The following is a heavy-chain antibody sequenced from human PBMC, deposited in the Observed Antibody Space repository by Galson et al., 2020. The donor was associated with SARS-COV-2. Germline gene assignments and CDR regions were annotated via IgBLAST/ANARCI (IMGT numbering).Heavy chain of an antibody. Sequence: ASVKVSCKGSGYTFSGYYIHWVRQASGQGLEWMGWINTNTCATNYAQNFQARVTMTRDTPISTAYMELSSLRHDDTAVYYCATQPPIVAVGGHYYYGMDVWGQGTTVIVSS. V-gene: IGHV1-2*02. CDR1: GYTFSGYY. J-gene: IGHJ6*02. D-gene: IGHD3-22*01. CDR3: ATQPPIVAVGGHYYYGMDV. CDR2: INTNTCAT.